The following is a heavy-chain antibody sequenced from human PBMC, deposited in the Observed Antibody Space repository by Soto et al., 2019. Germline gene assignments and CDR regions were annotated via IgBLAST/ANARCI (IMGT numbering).Heavy chain of an antibody. CDR2: IKSKTDGGTT. V-gene: IGHV3-15*01. J-gene: IGHJ6*03. CDR3: TTDRGSSSPHYYYYMDV. CDR1: GFTFSNAW. D-gene: IGHD6-6*01. Sequence: PGGSLRLSCAASGFTFSNAWMSWVRQAPGKGLEWVGRIKSKTDGGTTDYAAPVKGRFTISRDDSKNTLYLQMNSLKTEDTAVYYCTTDRGSSSPHYYYYMDVWGKGTTVTVSS.